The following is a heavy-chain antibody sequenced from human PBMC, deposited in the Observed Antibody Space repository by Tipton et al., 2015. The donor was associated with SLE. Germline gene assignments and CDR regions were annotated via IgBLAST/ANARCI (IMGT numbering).Heavy chain of an antibody. CDR2: IYYSGST. CDR1: GDSISSGSYF. Sequence: TLSLTCTVSGDSISSGSYFWSWIRQPAGKGLEWIGYIYYSGSTNYNPSLKSRVTISVNTSKNQFSLRLSSVTAADTAMFYCASGTLEWSHEPDYWGQGTLVTVSS. D-gene: IGHD3-3*01. V-gene: IGHV4-61*10. J-gene: IGHJ4*02. CDR3: ASGTLEWSHEPDY.